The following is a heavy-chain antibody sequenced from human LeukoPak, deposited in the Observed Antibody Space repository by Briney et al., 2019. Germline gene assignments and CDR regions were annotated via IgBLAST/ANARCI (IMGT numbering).Heavy chain of an antibody. V-gene: IGHV1-24*01. CDR3: ATVRSSGWYVY. J-gene: IGHJ4*02. CDR1: GYTLTELS. CDR2: FDPEDGET. Sequence: ASVKVSCKVSGYTLTELSMHWVRQAPGKGLEWMGGFDPEDGETIYAQKFQGRVTMTKDTSTDTAYMELSSLRSEDTAVYYCATVRSSGWYVYWGQGTLVTVSS. D-gene: IGHD6-19*01.